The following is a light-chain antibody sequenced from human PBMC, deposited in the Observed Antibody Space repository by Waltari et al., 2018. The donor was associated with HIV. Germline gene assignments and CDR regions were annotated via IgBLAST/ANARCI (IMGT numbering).Light chain of an antibody. J-gene: IGLJ3*02. CDR1: TSDAASFDY. V-gene: IGLV2-14*01. CDR2: EFS. CDR3: GSYTATNSMM. Sequence: QSALTQPAYVSGSPGQSITISCTGPTSDAASFDYVSWYQQHPGKGPTHIIYEFSFRASGVSNRFSASKSGNTTSLTISGLQAEDEAVYYCGSYTATNSMMFGGGTKLTVL.